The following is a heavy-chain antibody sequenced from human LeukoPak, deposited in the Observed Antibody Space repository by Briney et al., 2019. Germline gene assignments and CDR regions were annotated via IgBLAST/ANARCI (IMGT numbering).Heavy chain of an antibody. Sequence: XGXXYSFTSYWIGWVRQMPGKGLEXMGIIYPGDSDTRYSPSFQGQVTISADKSINTAYLQWSSLKASDTAIYYCAREGYDSSGYYWDAFDIWGQGTMVTVSS. CDR1: XYSFTSYW. CDR3: AREGYDSSGYYWDAFDI. J-gene: IGHJ3*02. CDR2: IYPGDSDT. V-gene: IGHV5-51*01. D-gene: IGHD3-22*01.